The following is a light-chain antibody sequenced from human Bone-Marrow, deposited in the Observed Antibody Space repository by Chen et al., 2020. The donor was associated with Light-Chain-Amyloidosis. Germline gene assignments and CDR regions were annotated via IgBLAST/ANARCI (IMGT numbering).Light chain of an antibody. CDR2: DDS. J-gene: IGLJ3*02. V-gene: IGLV3-21*02. CDR1: NIGSTS. CDR3: SVWDRSSDRPV. Sequence: SYVLTQPSSVSVAPGQTATIACGGNNIGSTSVHWYQQTPGQAPLLVVYDDSDRPSGIPERLSGAHSGNTATLTIRRVEAGDEADYDCSVWDRSSDRPVFGGGTKLTVL.